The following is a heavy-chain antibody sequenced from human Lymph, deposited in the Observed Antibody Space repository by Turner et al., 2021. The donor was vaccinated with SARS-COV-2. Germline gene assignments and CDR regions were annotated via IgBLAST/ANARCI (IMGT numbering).Heavy chain of an antibody. CDR2: IYHSGST. CDR1: GGSISSSNW. CDR3: ATKYCSGGRCSYFDY. Sequence: VQLQESCPGLVKTSETLSLNCAVSGGSISSSNWWSWVRQRPRKGLEWIGEIYHSGSTNNNPSLKSRVTISVDKSKNQFSLKLSSVTAADTAVYYCATKYCSGGRCSYFDYWGQGTLVTVSS. J-gene: IGHJ4*02. D-gene: IGHD2-15*01. V-gene: IGHV4-4*02.